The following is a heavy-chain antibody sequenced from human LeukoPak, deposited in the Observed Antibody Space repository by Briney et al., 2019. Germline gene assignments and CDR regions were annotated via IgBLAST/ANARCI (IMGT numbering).Heavy chain of an antibody. J-gene: IGHJ5*02. CDR3: ARGSHYDFWSGYYTKCNWFDP. D-gene: IGHD3-3*01. CDR1: GGPISSGGYY. Sequence: PSQTLSLTCTVSGGPISSGGYYWSWIRQHPGKGLEWIGYIYYSGSTYYNPSLKSRVTISVDTSKNQFSLKLSSVTAADTAVYYCARGSHYDFWSGYYTKCNWFDPWGQGTLVTVSS. V-gene: IGHV4-31*03. CDR2: IYYSGST.